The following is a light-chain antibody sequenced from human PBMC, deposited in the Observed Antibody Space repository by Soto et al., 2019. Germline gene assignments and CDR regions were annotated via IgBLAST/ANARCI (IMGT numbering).Light chain of an antibody. CDR2: RNN. CDR1: SSNIGSNY. Sequence: QSVLTQPPSASGTPGQRVTISCSGSSSNIGSNYVYWYQQLPGTAPKLLIYRNNQRPSGVPDRFSGSKSGTSASLAISGLQSEDEADYYCAAWDDSLSALFGGGTKLTVL. CDR3: AAWDDSLSAL. V-gene: IGLV1-47*01. J-gene: IGLJ2*01.